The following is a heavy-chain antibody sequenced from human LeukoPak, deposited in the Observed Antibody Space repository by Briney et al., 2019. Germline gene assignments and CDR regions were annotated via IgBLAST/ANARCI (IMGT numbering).Heavy chain of an antibody. J-gene: IGHJ3*01. Sequence: GGSLRLSGAASGFRFNNYAMHWVRQPPGTGLEWVAVISMDGIQEYYADSVKGRFSISRDNSKNTLYLQMNSLRSEDTAVYYCAGEVYSYALDALDLWGQGTMVTVSS. CDR1: GFRFNNYA. CDR2: ISMDGIQE. CDR3: AGEVYSYALDALDL. D-gene: IGHD5-18*01. V-gene: IGHV3-30*04.